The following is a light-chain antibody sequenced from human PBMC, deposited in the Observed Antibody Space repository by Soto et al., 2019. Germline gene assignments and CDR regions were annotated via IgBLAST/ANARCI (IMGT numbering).Light chain of an antibody. CDR3: SSYTSSSTPL. CDR2: DVS. Sequence: QSVLTQPASVSGSPGQSITISCTGTSSDVGGYNYVSWYQQYPGKAPKLMIYDVSNRPSGVSNRFSGSKSGNTAFLTISGLQAEDEADYYCSSYTSSSTPLFGGGTKLTVL. V-gene: IGLV2-14*01. J-gene: IGLJ2*01. CDR1: SSDVGGYNY.